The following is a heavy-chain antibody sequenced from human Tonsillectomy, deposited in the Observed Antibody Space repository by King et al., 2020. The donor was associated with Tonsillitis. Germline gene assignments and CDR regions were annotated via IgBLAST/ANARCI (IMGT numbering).Heavy chain of an antibody. J-gene: IGHJ4*02. Sequence: QLVESGGGLVKPGGSLRLSCAASGFTVSDYYMSWILQAPGKGREWFSSISSSGSTIYYADSLKGRFTISRDNAKNSLYLQMNSLRAEDTAVYYCAREESRTIFGSHTSAFDYWGQGTLVTVSS. V-gene: IGHV3-11*01. D-gene: IGHD3-3*01. CDR3: AREESRTIFGSHTSAFDY. CDR1: GFTVSDYY. CDR2: ISSSGSTI.